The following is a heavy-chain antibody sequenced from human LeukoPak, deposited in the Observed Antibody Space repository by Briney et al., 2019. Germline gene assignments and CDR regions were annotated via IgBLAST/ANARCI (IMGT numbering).Heavy chain of an antibody. CDR3: ARSTAGGYYYGMDV. J-gene: IGHJ6*02. V-gene: IGHV4-4*02. D-gene: IGHD6-13*01. CDR1: GGSISSSNW. Sequence: SETLSLTCAASGGSISSSNWWSWVRQPPGKGLEWIGEIYHSGSTNYNPSLKSRVTISADKSKNQISLKLSSVTAADTAVYYCARSTAGGYYYGMDVWGQGTTVTVSS. CDR2: IYHSGST.